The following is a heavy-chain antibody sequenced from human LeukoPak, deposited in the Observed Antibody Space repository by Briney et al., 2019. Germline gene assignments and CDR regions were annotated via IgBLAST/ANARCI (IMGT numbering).Heavy chain of an antibody. J-gene: IGHJ4*02. CDR2: ISRSSTTI. D-gene: IGHD3-22*01. V-gene: IGHV3-48*04. CDR1: EFSFSAYA. CDR3: ARDSYDSSGYYYPGWGSFDY. Sequence: PGGSLRLSCAASEFSFSAYAMNWVRQAPGKGLEWISYISRSSTTIYHADSVKGRLTISRDNAKNSLYLQMNSLRAEDTAVYYCARDSYDSSGYYYPGWGSFDYWGQGTLVTVSS.